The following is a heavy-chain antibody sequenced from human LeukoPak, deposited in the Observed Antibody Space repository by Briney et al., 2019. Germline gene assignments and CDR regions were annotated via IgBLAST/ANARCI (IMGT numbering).Heavy chain of an antibody. CDR1: GGSISSSSYY. CDR2: IYYSGST. D-gene: IGHD2-2*01. J-gene: IGHJ6*03. CDR3: GRGGPSDIVVVPAIYYMDV. Sequence: SETLSLTCTVSGGSISSSSYYWGWIRQPPGKGLEWIGSIYYSGSTYYNPSLKSRVTISVDTSKNQFSLKLSSVTAADTAVYYCGRGGPSDIVVVPAIYYMDVWGKGTTVTVSS. V-gene: IGHV4-39*07.